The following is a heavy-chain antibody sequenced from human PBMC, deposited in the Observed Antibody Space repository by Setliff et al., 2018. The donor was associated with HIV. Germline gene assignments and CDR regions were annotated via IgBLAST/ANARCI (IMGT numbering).Heavy chain of an antibody. CDR3: ARDPTAPSITIFGVVGATYWFDP. CDR2: ISGYSGNT. D-gene: IGHD3-3*01. V-gene: IGHV1-18*04. CDR1: GYSFTNND. Sequence: GASVKVSCKASGYSFTNNDINWVRQATGQGLEWMGWISGYSGNTDYAQKVQVRVTMTTDTSTSTAYMDLRSLKSDDTAVYYCARDPTAPSITIFGVVGATYWFDPWGQGTQVTVSS. J-gene: IGHJ5*02.